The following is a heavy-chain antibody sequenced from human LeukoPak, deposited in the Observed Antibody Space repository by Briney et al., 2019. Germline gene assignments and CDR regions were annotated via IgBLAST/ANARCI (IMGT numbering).Heavy chain of an antibody. D-gene: IGHD3-22*01. CDR1: GGSISSSSYY. J-gene: IGHJ3*02. Sequence: SETLSLTCTVSGGSISSSSYYWGWIRQPPGKGLEWIGSIYHSGNTYYNPSLKSRVTVSVDTSKNQFSLKLTSVTAADTAVYYCARDRRYYYDSSGHPQAFDIWGQGTMVTVSS. CDR3: ARDRRYYYDSSGHPQAFDI. V-gene: IGHV4-39*07. CDR2: IYHSGNT.